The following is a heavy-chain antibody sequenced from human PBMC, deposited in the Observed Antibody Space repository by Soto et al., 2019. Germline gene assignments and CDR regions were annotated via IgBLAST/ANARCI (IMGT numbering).Heavy chain of an antibody. D-gene: IGHD3-10*01. CDR2: IYYSGST. CDR3: ARQRVRGVMPPYYYYGMDV. CDR1: GGSISSGGYY. Sequence: SETLSLTCTVSGGSISSGGYYWSWIRQHPGKGLEWIGYIYYSGSTYYNPSLKSRVTISVDTSKNQFSLKLSSVTAADTAVYYCARQRVRGVMPPYYYYGMDVWSQGTTVTVS. J-gene: IGHJ6*02. V-gene: IGHV4-31*03.